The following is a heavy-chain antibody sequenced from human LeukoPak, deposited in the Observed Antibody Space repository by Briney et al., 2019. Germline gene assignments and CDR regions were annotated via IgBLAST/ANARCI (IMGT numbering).Heavy chain of an antibody. V-gene: IGHV3-53*04. CDR1: GFAVSSNY. CDR2: IYSGGST. CDR3: ARANGLSRRPPTGTKNWFDP. D-gene: IGHD3-10*01. Sequence: PGGSLRLSCAASGFAVSSNYMSWVRQAPGKGLEWVSVIYSGGSTYYADSVKGRFTISRHNSKNTLYLQMNSLRAEDTAVYYCARANGLSRRPPTGTKNWFDPWGQGTLVTVSS. J-gene: IGHJ5*02.